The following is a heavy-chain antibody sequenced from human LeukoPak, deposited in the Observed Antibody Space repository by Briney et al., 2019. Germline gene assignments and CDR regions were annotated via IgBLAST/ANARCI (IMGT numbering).Heavy chain of an antibody. Sequence: GGSLRLSCAASGFTFSSYAMSWVRQAPGKGLEWVSAISGSGGSTYYADSVKGRFTISRDNPKNTLYLQMNSLRTEDTAVYYCAKDCWGSSWYAYYYYYYMDVWGKGTTVT. D-gene: IGHD6-13*01. CDR1: GFTFSSYA. V-gene: IGHV3-23*01. CDR2: ISGSGGST. CDR3: AKDCWGSSWYAYYYYYYMDV. J-gene: IGHJ6*03.